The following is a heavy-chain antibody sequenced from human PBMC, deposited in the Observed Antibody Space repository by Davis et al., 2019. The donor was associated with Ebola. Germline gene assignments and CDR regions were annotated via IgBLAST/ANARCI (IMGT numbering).Heavy chain of an antibody. CDR2: TYYNSKWYS. J-gene: IGHJ4*02. D-gene: IGHD6-19*01. Sequence: HSQTLSLTCSIPGHNMSTNIPAWHWISQSPSRALEWLGRTYYNSKWYSDYAVSVKSRISINPDTSKNQFSLHLKSVTPEDTAVYYCARGWLRTSFDYWGQGTLVTVSS. CDR3: ARGWLRTSFDY. CDR1: GHNMSTNIPA. V-gene: IGHV6-1*01.